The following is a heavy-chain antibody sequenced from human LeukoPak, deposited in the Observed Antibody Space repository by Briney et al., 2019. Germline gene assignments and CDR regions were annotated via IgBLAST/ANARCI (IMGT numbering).Heavy chain of an antibody. J-gene: IGHJ6*03. D-gene: IGHD5-18*01. CDR2: IKKDGSEK. CDR1: GFTFSSHW. Sequence: PGGSLRLSCAASGFTFSSHWMSWVRQAPGKGLEWVANIKKDGSEKYYVDSVKGRFTISRDNAKTSLYLQMNSLRAEDTAVYYCARFGGYSYGYYYYYYMDVWGKGTTVTISS. CDR3: ARFGGYSYGYYYYYYMDV. V-gene: IGHV3-7*01.